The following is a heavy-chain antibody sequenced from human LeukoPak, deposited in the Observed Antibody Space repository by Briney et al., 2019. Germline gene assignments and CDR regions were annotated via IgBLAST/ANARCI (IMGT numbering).Heavy chain of an antibody. V-gene: IGHV3-33*06. J-gene: IGHJ4*02. D-gene: IGHD2-15*01. CDR2: IWYDGSNK. CDR3: AKTLGADIVVVVAAADFDY. CDR1: GFTFSSYG. Sequence: GGSLRLSCAASGFTFSSYGMHWVRQAPGKGLEWVAVIWYDGSNKYYADSVKGRFTISRDNSKNTLYLQMNSLRAEDTAVYYCAKTLGADIVVVVAAADFDYWGQGTLVTVSS.